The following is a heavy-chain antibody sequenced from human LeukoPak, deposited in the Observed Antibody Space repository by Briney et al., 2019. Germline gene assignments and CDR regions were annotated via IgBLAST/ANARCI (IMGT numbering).Heavy chain of an antibody. CDR1: GFTFSVYS. J-gene: IGHJ4*02. CDR2: ISSSSSSI. CDR3: ARLRNDYGDYVLDY. V-gene: IGHV3-21*01. D-gene: IGHD4-17*01. Sequence: PGGSLGLSCAASGFTFSVYSMNWVRQAPGKGLEWVSSISSSSSSINYADSVKGRFTISRDNAKNSLYLQMNSLRAEDTAVYYCARLRNDYGDYVLDYWGQGTLVTVSS.